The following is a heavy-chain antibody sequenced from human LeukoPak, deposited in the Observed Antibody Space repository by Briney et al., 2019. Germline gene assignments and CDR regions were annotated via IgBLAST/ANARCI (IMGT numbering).Heavy chain of an antibody. CDR2: ISGSGGST. Sequence: GGSLRLSCAASGFTFSSYAMSWVRQAPGKGLEWVSAISGSGGSTYYADSVKGRFTISRDNSKNTLYLQMNSLRAEDTAVYYCARAIPWLSSSWYFDLWGRGTLVTVSS. V-gene: IGHV3-23*01. J-gene: IGHJ2*01. CDR3: ARAIPWLSSSWYFDL. CDR1: GFTFSSYA. D-gene: IGHD3-9*01.